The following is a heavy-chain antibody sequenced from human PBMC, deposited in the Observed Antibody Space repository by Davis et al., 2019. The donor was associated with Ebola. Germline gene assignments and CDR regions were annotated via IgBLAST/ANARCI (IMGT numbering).Heavy chain of an antibody. CDR2: ISAFSGNT. CDR3: ARAVTMVLPSGWFDP. CDR1: GYTFTSYG. V-gene: IGHV1-18*01. D-gene: IGHD3-10*01. J-gene: IGHJ5*02. Sequence: AASVKVSCKASGYTFTSYGISWVRQAPGQGLEWMGWISAFSGNTNYAQNLQGRVTMTTDTSTSTAYMEVRSLRYADTAVYYCARAVTMVLPSGWFDPWGQGTLVTVSS.